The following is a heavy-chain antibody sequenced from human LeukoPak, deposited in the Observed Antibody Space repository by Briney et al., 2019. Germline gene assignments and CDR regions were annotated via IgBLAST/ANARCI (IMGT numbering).Heavy chain of an antibody. CDR2: TYCRSKWYN. CDR1: GDSVSSNSAA. J-gene: IGHJ6*03. V-gene: IGHV6-1*01. Sequence: SQTLSLTCAISGDSVSSNSAAWNRIRQSPSRGLEWLGRTYCRSKWYNDYAVSVKSRITINPDTSKNQFSLQLNSVTPEDTAVYYCARGIIAVAGLYYYYYMDVWGKGTTVTVSS. CDR3: ARGIIAVAGLYYYYYMDV. D-gene: IGHD6-19*01.